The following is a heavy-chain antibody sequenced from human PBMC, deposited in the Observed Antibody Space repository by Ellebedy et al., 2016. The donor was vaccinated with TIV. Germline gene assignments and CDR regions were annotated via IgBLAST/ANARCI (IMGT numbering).Heavy chain of an antibody. V-gene: IGHV3-23*01. D-gene: IGHD4-23*01. CDR3: VKLTAVGAPRQAFEI. J-gene: IGHJ3*02. CDR2: ISGSGGA. Sequence: GESLKISCVGSGFTFSSYAMSWVRQAPGKGLEWVSSISGSGGAYHADSVTGRFTISSDNSENTPYMQLNSLRVEDTAVYYGVKLTAVGAPRQAFEIWGQGTVVTVSS. CDR1: GFTFSSYA.